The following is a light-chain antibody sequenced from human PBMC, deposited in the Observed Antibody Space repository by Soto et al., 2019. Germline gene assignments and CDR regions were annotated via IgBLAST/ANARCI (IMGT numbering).Light chain of an antibody. CDR2: DAS. Sequence: EIVLTQSPATLSLSPGERATLSCRASQSVSRYLAWYQQKPGQAPRLLIYDASNRATGIPARFTGSGSETSFTLTISRLEPEDFALYYCQHYQSGHPITFGQGTRLEI. J-gene: IGKJ5*01. V-gene: IGKV3-11*01. CDR3: QHYQSGHPIT. CDR1: QSVSRY.